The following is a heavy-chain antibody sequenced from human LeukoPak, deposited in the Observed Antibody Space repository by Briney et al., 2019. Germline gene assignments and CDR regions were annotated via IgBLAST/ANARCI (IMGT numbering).Heavy chain of an antibody. V-gene: IGHV3-30*02. D-gene: IGHD1-26*01. Sequence: GGSLGLSCAASGFTFSYYGMHWVRQARGKGVEWGAFIRYDESKKFYGDSVKGRFTISRDNAKNTLYMKMNSLRTEDTAVYYCAKSHLPNAYSGTYYCHYWVQGPLVTVSS. CDR3: AKSHLPNAYSGTYYCHY. CDR1: GFTFSYYG. CDR2: IRYDESKK. J-gene: IGHJ4*02.